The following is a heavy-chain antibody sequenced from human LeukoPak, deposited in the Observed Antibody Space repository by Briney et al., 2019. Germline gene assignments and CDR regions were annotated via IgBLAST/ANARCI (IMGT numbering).Heavy chain of an antibody. CDR2: IYYSGST. V-gene: IGHV4-59*12. J-gene: IGHJ5*02. CDR1: GGSISSYY. CDR3: ARGGGSCSSTSCLYNWFDP. Sequence: PSETLSLTCTVSGGSISSYYWSWIRQPPGKGLEWIGYIYYSGSTNYNPSLKSRVTISVDTSKNQFSLKLSSVTAADTAVYYCARGGGSCSSTSCLYNWFDPWGQGTLVTVSS. D-gene: IGHD2-2*01.